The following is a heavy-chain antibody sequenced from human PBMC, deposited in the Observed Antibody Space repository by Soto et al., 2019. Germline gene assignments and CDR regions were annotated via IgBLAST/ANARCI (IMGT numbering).Heavy chain of an antibody. CDR1: GFTFSSYA. D-gene: IGHD3-22*01. Sequence: QVQLVESGGGVVQPGRSLRLSCAASGFTFSSYAMHWVRQAPGKGLEWVAVISYDGSNKYYADSVKGRFTISRDNSKNTLYLQTSSLRAEDTAVYYCARAGDDSSGYYSHWFDPWGQGTLVTVSS. V-gene: IGHV3-30-3*01. CDR2: ISYDGSNK. J-gene: IGHJ5*02. CDR3: ARAGDDSSGYYSHWFDP.